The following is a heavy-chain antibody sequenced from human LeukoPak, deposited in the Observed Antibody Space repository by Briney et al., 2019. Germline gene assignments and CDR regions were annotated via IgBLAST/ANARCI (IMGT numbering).Heavy chain of an antibody. CDR3: ARVRRDIVATIPPYFDY. CDR1: GGSISSSSYY. CDR2: IYYSGST. Sequence: PSETLSLTCTVSGGSISSSSYYWGWIRQPPGKGLEWIGSIYYSGSTYYNPSLKSRVTISVDTSKNQFSLKLSSVTAADTAMYYCARVRRDIVATIPPYFDYWGQGTLVTVSS. J-gene: IGHJ4*02. D-gene: IGHD5-12*01. V-gene: IGHV4-39*07.